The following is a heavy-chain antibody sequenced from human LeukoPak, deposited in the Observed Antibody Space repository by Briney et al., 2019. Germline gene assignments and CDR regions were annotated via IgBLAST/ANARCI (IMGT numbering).Heavy chain of an antibody. V-gene: IGHV3-74*03. CDR2: ISGSGGST. J-gene: IGHJ4*02. D-gene: IGHD5-12*01. Sequence: PGGSLRLSCAASGFTFSSYSMNWVRQAPGKGLEWVSAISGSGGSTTYADSVKGRFTISGDNAKNTLYLQMNSLRAEDTAVYYCARDMEMATISGFDYWGQGTLVTVSS. CDR1: GFTFSSYS. CDR3: ARDMEMATISGFDY.